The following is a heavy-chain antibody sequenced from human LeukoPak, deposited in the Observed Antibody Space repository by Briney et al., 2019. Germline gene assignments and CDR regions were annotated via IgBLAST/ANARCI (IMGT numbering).Heavy chain of an antibody. CDR2: ISYDGSNK. V-gene: IGHV3-30*18. CDR3: AKEFVAAAYFDY. CDR1: GFTFSSYG. Sequence: GGSLRLSCAASGFTFSSYGMHWVRQAPGKGLEWVAVISYDGSNKYYADSVKGRFTISRDNSKNTLYLQMNSLRAEDTAVYYCAKEFVAAAYFDYWGQGTLVTVSS. D-gene: IGHD6-13*01. J-gene: IGHJ4*02.